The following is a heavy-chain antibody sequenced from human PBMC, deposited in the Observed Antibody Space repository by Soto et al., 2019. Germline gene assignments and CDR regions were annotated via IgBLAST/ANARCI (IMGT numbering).Heavy chain of an antibody. Sequence: XSVKVSCEASGYTFTSYYMHWVRQAPVQGLEWMGIINPSGGSTSYAQKFQGRVTMTRDTSTSTVYMELSSLRSEDTAVYYCARGYHSSGFPPLVDYWGQGTLVTVSS. CDR2: INPSGGST. J-gene: IGHJ4*02. D-gene: IGHD3-22*01. V-gene: IGHV1-46*01. CDR3: ARGYHSSGFPPLVDY. CDR1: GYTFTSYY.